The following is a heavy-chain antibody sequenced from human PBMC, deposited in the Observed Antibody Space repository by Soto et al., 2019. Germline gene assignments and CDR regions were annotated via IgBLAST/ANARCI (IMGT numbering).Heavy chain of an antibody. CDR1: GFTFSDYY. Sequence: GGSLRLSCAASGFTFSDYYMSWIRQAPGKGLEWVSYISSSGSTIYYADSVKGRFTTSRDNAKNSLYLQMNSLRAEDTAVYYCARDWSSMSSSSSFVYWGQGTLVTVSS. D-gene: IGHD6-6*01. CDR3: ARDWSSMSSSSSFVY. J-gene: IGHJ4*02. CDR2: ISSSGSTI. V-gene: IGHV3-11*01.